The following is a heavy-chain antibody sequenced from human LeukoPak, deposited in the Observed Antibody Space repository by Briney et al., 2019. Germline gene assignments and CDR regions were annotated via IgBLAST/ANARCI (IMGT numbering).Heavy chain of an antibody. CDR1: GGSISSSSYY. J-gene: IGHJ5*02. D-gene: IGHD6-13*01. V-gene: IGHV4-39*07. CDR3: ARDMGIAAAGTGWFDP. CDR2: IYYSGST. Sequence: PSETLSLTCTVSGGSISSSSYYWGWIRQPPGKGLEWIGSIYYSGSTYYNPSLKSRVTISVDTSKNQFSLKLSSVTAADTAVYYCARDMGIAAAGTGWFDPWGQGTLVTVSS.